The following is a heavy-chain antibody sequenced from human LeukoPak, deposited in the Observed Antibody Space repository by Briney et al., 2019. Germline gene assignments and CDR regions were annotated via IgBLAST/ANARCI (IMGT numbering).Heavy chain of an antibody. V-gene: IGHV4-39*01. CDR2: MYYSGST. CDR1: GGSISSSSYF. J-gene: IGHJ4*02. D-gene: IGHD5-12*01. Sequence: PSETLSLTCTVSGGSISSSSYFWGWIRQPPGRGLEWIGSMYYSGSTYYNPSLNSRVTISVDTSKNQFSLMLSSVTAAETAVYYCARHVKSIVTTQFDYWGQGILVTVPS. CDR3: ARHVKSIVTTQFDY.